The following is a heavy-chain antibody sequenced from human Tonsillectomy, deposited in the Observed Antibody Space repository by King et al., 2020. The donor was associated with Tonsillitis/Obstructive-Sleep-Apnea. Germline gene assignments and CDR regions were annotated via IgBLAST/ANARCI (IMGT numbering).Heavy chain of an antibody. D-gene: IGHD1-26*01. Sequence: QLVQSGAEVKKPGESLKISCKGSGYTFTNYWIVWVRQMPGKGLEWMGFIYPVDSDTRYSPSFQGQVTISADKSINTAYLQWSSLKASDTAMYYCASSLEDQLLPYFFHYWGQGTLVTVSS. J-gene: IGHJ4*02. CDR2: IYPVDSDT. CDR3: ASSLEDQLLPYFFHY. CDR1: GYTFTNYW. V-gene: IGHV5-51*01.